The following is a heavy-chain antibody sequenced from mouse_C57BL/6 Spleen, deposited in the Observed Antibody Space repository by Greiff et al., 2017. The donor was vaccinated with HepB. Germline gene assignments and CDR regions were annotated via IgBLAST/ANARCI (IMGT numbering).Heavy chain of an antibody. CDR2: IRSKSNNYAT. CDR1: GFSFNTYA. D-gene: IGHD2-5*01. V-gene: IGHV10-1*01. CDR3: VRYSNYDYAMDY. J-gene: IGHJ4*01. Sequence: EVKLVESGGGLVQPKGSLKLSCAASGFSFNTYAMNWVRPAPGKGLEWVARIRSKSNNYATYYADSVKDRFTISRDDSESMLYLQMNNLKTEDTAMYYCVRYSNYDYAMDYWGQGTSVTVSS.